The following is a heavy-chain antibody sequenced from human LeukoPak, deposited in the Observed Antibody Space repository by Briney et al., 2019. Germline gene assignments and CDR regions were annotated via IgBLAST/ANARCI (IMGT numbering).Heavy chain of an antibody. D-gene: IGHD3-10*01. Sequence: SETLSLTCTVSGGSISSSSYYWGWIRQPPGKGLEWIGSIYYSGSTYYNPSLKSRVTISVDTSKNQFSLKLSSVTAADTAVYYCARLGHYGSGSYYNVDWFDPWGKGTRVTVSS. CDR1: GGSISSSSYY. CDR2: IYYSGST. CDR3: ARLGHYGSGSYYNVDWFDP. V-gene: IGHV4-39*01. J-gene: IGHJ5*02.